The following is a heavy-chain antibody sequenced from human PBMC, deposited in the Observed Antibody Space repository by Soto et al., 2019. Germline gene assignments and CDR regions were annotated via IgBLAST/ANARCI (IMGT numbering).Heavy chain of an antibody. CDR2: IKIPATDM. V-gene: IGHV3-21*01. Sequence: GGSLRLSCAASGFTFSSYSMNWVRQPPGKGLEWISSIKIPATDMHYGDSVKGRFTISRDDAKNSLYLQMSSLRDDYTAVYYCARDRGGTFYDYWGHGTLVTVSS. CDR3: ARDRGGTFYDY. J-gene: IGHJ4*01. CDR1: GFTFSSYS. D-gene: IGHD6-25*01.